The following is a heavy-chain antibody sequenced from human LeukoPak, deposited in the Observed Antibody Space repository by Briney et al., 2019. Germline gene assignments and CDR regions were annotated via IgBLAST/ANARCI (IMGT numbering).Heavy chain of an antibody. CDR2: IQHSGST. CDR1: GDSISSFDYS. Sequence: PLETLSLTCTVSGDSISSFDYSWSWIRQPPGKGLEWIGYIQHSGSTHYNPSLKSRVTIFVDMSKNEFSLNLRSVTAADTALYYCAIGYYDVTGSQGWFDPWGQGTLVSVSS. D-gene: IGHD3-22*01. J-gene: IGHJ5*02. V-gene: IGHV4-30-4*01. CDR3: AIGYYDVTGSQGWFDP.